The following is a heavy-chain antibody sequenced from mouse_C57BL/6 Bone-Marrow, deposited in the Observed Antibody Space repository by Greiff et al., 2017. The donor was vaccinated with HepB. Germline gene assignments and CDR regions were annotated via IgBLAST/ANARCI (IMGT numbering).Heavy chain of an antibody. CDR2: INPYNGGT. J-gene: IGHJ1*03. CDR3: ASPSSGSYWYVDV. CDR1: GYTFTDYY. Sequence: VQLQQSGPVLVKPGASVKMSCKASGYTFTDYYMNWVKQSHGKSLEWIGVINPYNGGTSYNQKFKGKATLTVDKSSSTAYMELNSLTSEDSAVYYCASPSSGSYWYVDVWGTGTTVTVSS. V-gene: IGHV1-19*01.